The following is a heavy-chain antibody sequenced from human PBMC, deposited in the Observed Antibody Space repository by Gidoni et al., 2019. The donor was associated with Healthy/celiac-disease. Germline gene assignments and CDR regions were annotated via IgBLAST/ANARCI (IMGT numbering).Heavy chain of an antibody. CDR2: ISGIGGST. D-gene: IGHD3-22*01. J-gene: IGHJ4*02. Sequence: EVQLLESGGGLVQPGGSLRLSCAASGFTFSSYAMSWVRQAPGKGLEWVSAISGIGGSTYYADSVKGRFTISRDNSKNTLYLQMNSLRAEDTAVYYCAKSLRGYLYFDYWGQGTLVTVSS. CDR1: GFTFSSYA. V-gene: IGHV3-23*01. CDR3: AKSLRGYLYFDY.